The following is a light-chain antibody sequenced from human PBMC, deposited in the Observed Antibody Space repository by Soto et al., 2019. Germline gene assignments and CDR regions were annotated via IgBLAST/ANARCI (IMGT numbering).Light chain of an antibody. CDR3: QHYNSYSEA. J-gene: IGKJ1*01. CDR1: QSVSID. V-gene: IGKV3-15*01. Sequence: EIVMTQSPATVPVSPWERVTLSCRASQSVSIDLAWYQQKPGQAPRLLIYGASTRATDIPATFTGSGSGTEFTLTISSLQPDDFATYYCQHYNSYSEAFGQGTKVDI. CDR2: GAS.